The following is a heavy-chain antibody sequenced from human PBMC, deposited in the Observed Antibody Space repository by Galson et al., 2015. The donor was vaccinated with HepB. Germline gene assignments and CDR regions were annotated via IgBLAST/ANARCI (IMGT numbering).Heavy chain of an antibody. CDR2: ISYDGSNK. D-gene: IGHD6-13*01. CDR3: AKDRHSNSWFYFDY. Sequence: SLRLSCAASGFTFSSYSMNWVRQTPGKGLEWVALISYDGSNKYYADSVKGRFTISRDNSKNTLYLQTNSLTAEDTAVYYCAKDRHSNSWFYFDYWGQGNLVTVSS. V-gene: IGHV3-30*18. J-gene: IGHJ4*02. CDR1: GFTFSSYS.